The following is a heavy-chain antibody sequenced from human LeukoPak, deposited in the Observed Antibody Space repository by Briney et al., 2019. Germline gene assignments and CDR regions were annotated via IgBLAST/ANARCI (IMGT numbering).Heavy chain of an antibody. J-gene: IGHJ4*02. Sequence: GGSLRLSCAASGFTFSSYSMNWVRQAPGKGLEWVSSISSSSSYIYYADSVKGRFTISRDNAKNSLYLQMNSLRAEDTAVYYCASLDYYDSSGYYYDTTDYWGQGTLVTVSS. D-gene: IGHD3-22*01. V-gene: IGHV3-21*01. CDR3: ASLDYYDSSGYYYDTTDY. CDR2: ISSSSSYI. CDR1: GFTFSSYS.